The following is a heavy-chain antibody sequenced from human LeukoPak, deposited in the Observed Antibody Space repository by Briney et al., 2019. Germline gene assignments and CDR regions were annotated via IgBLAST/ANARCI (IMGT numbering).Heavy chain of an antibody. Sequence: GASVKVSCKASGYTFTSYGISWVRQAPGQGLEWMGWISAYNGNTNYAQKLQGRVTMTTDTSTSTAYMELRSLRSDDTAVYYCARVEAPVVAYYDFWSGYSAHPGLPDYWGQGTQVTVSS. CDR1: GYTFTSYG. D-gene: IGHD3-3*01. V-gene: IGHV1-18*01. CDR2: ISAYNGNT. J-gene: IGHJ4*02. CDR3: ARVEAPVVAYYDFWSGYSAHPGLPDY.